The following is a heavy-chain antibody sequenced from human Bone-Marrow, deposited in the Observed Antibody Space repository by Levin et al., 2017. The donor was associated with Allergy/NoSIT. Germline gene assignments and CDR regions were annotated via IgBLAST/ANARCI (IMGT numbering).Heavy chain of an antibody. CDR3: ARDFVVVAATGYYYGMDV. J-gene: IGHJ6*02. Sequence: GESLKISCAASGFTFSSYAMHWVRQAPGKGLEWVAVISYDGSNKYYADSVKGRFTISRDNSKNTLYLQMNSLRAEDTAVYYCARDFVVVAATGYYYGMDVWGQGTTVTVSS. CDR1: GFTFSSYA. D-gene: IGHD2-15*01. CDR2: ISYDGSNK. V-gene: IGHV3-30*04.